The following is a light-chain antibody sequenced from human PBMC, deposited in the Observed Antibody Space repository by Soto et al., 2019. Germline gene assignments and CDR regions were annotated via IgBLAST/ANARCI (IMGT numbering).Light chain of an antibody. CDR1: SSDVCGYNY. J-gene: IGLJ1*01. CDR3: SSYTTSNTRQIV. Sequence: QSVLTQPASVSGSPGQSITISCTGTSSDVCGYNYVSWYQHHPGKAPKLIIYDVSNRPSGVSIRFSASKSDNTASLTISGLQPEDEADYHCSSYTTSNTRQIVFGTGTKVTV. CDR2: DVS. V-gene: IGLV2-14*03.